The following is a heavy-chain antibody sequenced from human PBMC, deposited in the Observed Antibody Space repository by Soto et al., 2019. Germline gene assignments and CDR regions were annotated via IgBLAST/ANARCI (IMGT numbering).Heavy chain of an antibody. CDR1: GYSFTGYS. Sequence: QVQMVQSGAEVKKPGASVKVSCKTSGYSFTGYSVHWVRQAPGHGPEWMGWINPNNGVTTYAKNFQGRVTMTRDSSISTAYMELSSLRSDDTAVYFCAAAAIPVAGRHPDFWGQGTVVTVS. V-gene: IGHV1-2*02. CDR2: INPNNGVT. D-gene: IGHD6-19*01. J-gene: IGHJ4*02. CDR3: AAAAIPVAGRHPDF.